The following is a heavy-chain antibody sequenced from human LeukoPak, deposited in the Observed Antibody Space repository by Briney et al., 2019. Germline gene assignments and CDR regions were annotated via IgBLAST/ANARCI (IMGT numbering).Heavy chain of an antibody. V-gene: IGHV3-53*04. CDR3: ARALYYFDY. Sequence: PGGSLRLSCAVSGFTVSTEYTGWVRQAPGKGLEWVSLINSGDSTSYADSVKGRFTISRHNSKNTLYLQMNSLRAEDTAVYYCARALYYFDYWGQGTLVTVSS. CDR2: INSGDST. CDR1: GFTVSTEY. J-gene: IGHJ4*02.